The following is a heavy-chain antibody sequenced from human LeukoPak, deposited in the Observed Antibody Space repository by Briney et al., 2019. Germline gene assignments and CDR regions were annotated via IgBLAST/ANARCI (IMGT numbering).Heavy chain of an antibody. D-gene: IGHD6-19*01. CDR2: INHSGST. CDR1: GGSFSGYY. CDR3: ARRGGWSNFDY. Sequence: SETLSLTCAVYGGSFSGYYWSWIRQPPGKGLEWIGEINHSGSTNYNPSLKSRVTISVGTSKNQFSLKLSSVTAADTAVYYCARRGGWSNFDYWGQGTLVTVSS. J-gene: IGHJ4*02. V-gene: IGHV4-34*01.